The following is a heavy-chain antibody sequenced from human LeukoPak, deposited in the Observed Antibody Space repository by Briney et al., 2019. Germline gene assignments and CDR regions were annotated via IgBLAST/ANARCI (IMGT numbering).Heavy chain of an antibody. CDR1: GGSISSGGYS. D-gene: IGHD3-10*01. J-gene: IGHJ5*02. Sequence: SETLSLTCAVSGGSISSGGYSWSWIRQPPGKGLEWIGYIYHSGCTYYNPSLKSRVTISVDRSKNQFSLKLSSVTAADTAVYYCARAITMVRGVISNWFDPWGQGTLVTVSS. CDR2: IYHSGCT. V-gene: IGHV4-30-2*01. CDR3: ARAITMVRGVISNWFDP.